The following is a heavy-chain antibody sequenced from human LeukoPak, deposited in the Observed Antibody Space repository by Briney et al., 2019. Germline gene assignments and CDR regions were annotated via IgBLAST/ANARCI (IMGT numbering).Heavy chain of an antibody. D-gene: IGHD2-2*01. J-gene: IGHJ6*03. V-gene: IGHV4-59*01. CDR3: AREFYDIVVVPAATYDYYMDV. Sequence: SETLSLTCTVSGGSISSYYWSWIRQPPGKGLEWIGYIYYSGSTNYNPSLKSRVTISVDTSKNQFSLKLSSVTAADTAVYYCAREFYDIVVVPAATYDYYMDVWGKGTTVTVSS. CDR2: IYYSGST. CDR1: GGSISSYY.